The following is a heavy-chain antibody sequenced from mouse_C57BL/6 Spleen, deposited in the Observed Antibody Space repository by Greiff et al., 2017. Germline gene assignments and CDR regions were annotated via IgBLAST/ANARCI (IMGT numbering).Heavy chain of an antibody. CDR3: ARFNYYGSSHDY. CDR2: IYPGDGDT. V-gene: IGHV1-82*01. J-gene: IGHJ2*01. Sequence: QVQLQQSGPELVKPGASVKISCKASGYAFSSSWMNWVKQRPGKGLEWIGRIYPGDGDTNYNGKFKGKATLTADKSSSTAYMQLSSLTSEDSAVYCCARFNYYGSSHDYWGQGTTLTVSS. D-gene: IGHD1-1*01. CDR1: GYAFSSSW.